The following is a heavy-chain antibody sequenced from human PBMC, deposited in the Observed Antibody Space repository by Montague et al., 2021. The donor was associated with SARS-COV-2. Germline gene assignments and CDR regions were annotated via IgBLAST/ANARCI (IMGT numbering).Heavy chain of an antibody. Sequence: SETLSLTCTVSADSMNNYYWSWIRQPPGKGLEWIGCIYYSGSTHYNPSLQSRVTLSKDTSKNQFSLRLTSVTAADTAMYFCARAPIYRSSWYAYFDYWGQGTLVTVSS. D-gene: IGHD6-13*01. CDR3: ARAPIYRSSWYAYFDY. J-gene: IGHJ4*02. V-gene: IGHV4-59*01. CDR2: IYYSGST. CDR1: ADSMNNYY.